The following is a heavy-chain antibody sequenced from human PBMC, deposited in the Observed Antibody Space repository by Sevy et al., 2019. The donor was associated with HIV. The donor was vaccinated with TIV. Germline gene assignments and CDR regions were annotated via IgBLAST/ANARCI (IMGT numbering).Heavy chain of an antibody. V-gene: IGHV3-30*04. CDR1: GFTFSSYA. CDR2: ISYDGSNK. D-gene: IGHD1-26*01. Sequence: GGSLRLSCAASGFTFSSYAMHWVRQAPGKGLEWVAVISYDGSNKYYAYSVKGRFTISRDNSKNTLYLQMNSLRAEDTAVYYCVSGSYYRIDYWGQGTLVTVSS. CDR3: VSGSYYRIDY. J-gene: IGHJ4*02.